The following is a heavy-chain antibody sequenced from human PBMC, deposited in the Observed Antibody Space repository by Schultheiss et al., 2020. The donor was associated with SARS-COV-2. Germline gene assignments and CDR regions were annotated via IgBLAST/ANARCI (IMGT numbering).Heavy chain of an antibody. J-gene: IGHJ4*02. CDR1: GFTVSSNY. V-gene: IGHV3-66*01. D-gene: IGHD3-16*02. CDR2: IYSGGST. Sequence: GGSLRLSCAASGFTVSSNYMSWVRQAPGKGLEWVSVIYSGGSTYYADSVKGRFTISRDNSKNTLYLQMNSLRAEDTAVYYCARDSHYDYVWGSYRSYYFDYWGQGTLVTVSS. CDR3: ARDSHYDYVWGSYRSYYFDY.